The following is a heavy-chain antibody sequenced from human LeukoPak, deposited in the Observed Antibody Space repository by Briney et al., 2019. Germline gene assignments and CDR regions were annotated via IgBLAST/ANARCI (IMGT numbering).Heavy chain of an antibody. Sequence: SETLSLTCAVYGGSFSGYYWSWIRQPPGKGLGWIGEINHSGSTNYNPSLKRRVTISVDTAKNQFSLKLSSVTAADTAVYYCARSVGLRIVVVVAATPDLGFDYWGQGTLVTVSS. D-gene: IGHD2-15*01. V-gene: IGHV4-34*01. CDR3: ARSVGLRIVVVVAATPDLGFDY. J-gene: IGHJ4*02. CDR1: GGSFSGYY. CDR2: INHSGST.